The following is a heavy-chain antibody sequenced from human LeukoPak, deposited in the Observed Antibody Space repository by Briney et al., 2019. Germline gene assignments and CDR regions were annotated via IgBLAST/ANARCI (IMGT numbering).Heavy chain of an antibody. CDR3: VKPNSAVAGSRYFDY. Sequence: PGGSLGLSCSASGFTFSNYPMHWVRQAPGKGLEYVSAINSNGDSTYSADSVKGRFTISRDNSKNTLYLQMSSLRADDTAVYFCVKPNSAVAGSRYFDYWGQGTLVTVSS. J-gene: IGHJ4*02. D-gene: IGHD6-19*01. V-gene: IGHV3-64D*06. CDR2: INSNGDST. CDR1: GFTFSNYP.